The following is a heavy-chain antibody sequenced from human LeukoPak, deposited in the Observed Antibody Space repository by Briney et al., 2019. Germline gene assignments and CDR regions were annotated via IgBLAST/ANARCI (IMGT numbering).Heavy chain of an antibody. V-gene: IGHV3-7*01. CDR2: IKQDGSEK. D-gene: IGHD6-19*01. CDR1: RFTFSSYW. Sequence: GGCLRLSCAASRFTFSSYWMSWVRQAPGKGWVWVANIKQDGSEKYYVDCVKGRFTISRHNAKNSLYLQMNSLRAEDTAVYYCARGPPGYSSGWYFFDYWGQGTLVTVSS. J-gene: IGHJ4*02. CDR3: ARGPPGYSSGWYFFDY.